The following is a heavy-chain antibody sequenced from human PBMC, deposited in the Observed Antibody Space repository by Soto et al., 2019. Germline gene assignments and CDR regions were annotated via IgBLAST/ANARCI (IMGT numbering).Heavy chain of an antibody. V-gene: IGHV1-46*01. CDR2: INPSGGST. Sequence: QVQLVQSGAEVKKPGASVKVSCKASGYTFTSYHVHWVRQAPGQGLEWMGIINPSGGSTSYAQKLQGRVTMTMDTSTSTVYVELSSRRSEDTAVYYCARGGGYYGTDVWGQGTTVTVSS. CDR1: GYTFTSYH. D-gene: IGHD3-16*01. CDR3: ARGGGYYGTDV. J-gene: IGHJ6*02.